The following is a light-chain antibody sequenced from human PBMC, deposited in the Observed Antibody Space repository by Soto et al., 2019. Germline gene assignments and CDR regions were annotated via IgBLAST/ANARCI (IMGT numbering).Light chain of an antibody. CDR1: QSVRSN. V-gene: IGKV3-15*01. CDR3: QQYNNWPPA. J-gene: IGKJ4*01. CDR2: GAS. Sequence: EVVVPQSPAPGPRSLGKRPTLAGRASQSVRSNLAWYQQKPGQAPRLLIYGASTRATGIPARVSGRGSGNSFTLTITILKSEAFAVYFCQQYNNWPPAVGGGTKVDIK.